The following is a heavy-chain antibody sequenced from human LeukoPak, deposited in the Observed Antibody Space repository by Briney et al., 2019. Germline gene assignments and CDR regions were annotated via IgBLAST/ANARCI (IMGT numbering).Heavy chain of an antibody. CDR2: IYYSGST. J-gene: IGHJ4*02. Sequence: PSETLSLTCTVSGGSISSYYWSWIRQPPGRGLEWIAYIYYSGSTNYNPSPKSRVTISVDTSKNQFSLKLSSVTAADTAVYYCARRYGSGSSGTFDYWGQGTLVTVSS. V-gene: IGHV4-59*01. D-gene: IGHD3-10*01. CDR1: GGSISSYY. CDR3: ARRYGSGSSGTFDY.